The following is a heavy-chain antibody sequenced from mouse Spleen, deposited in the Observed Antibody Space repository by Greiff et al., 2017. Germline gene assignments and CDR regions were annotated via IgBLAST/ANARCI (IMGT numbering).Heavy chain of an antibody. V-gene: IGHV14-3*02. CDR2: IDPANGNT. J-gene: IGHJ4*01. CDR1: GFNIKDTY. Sequence: LVESGTVLARPGASVKMSCKASGFNIKDTYMHWVKQRPEQGLEWIGRIDPANGNTKYDPKFQGKATITADTSSNTAYLQLSSLTSEDTAVYYCARARAMDYWGQGTSVTVSS. CDR3: ARARAMDY. D-gene: IGHD3-1*01.